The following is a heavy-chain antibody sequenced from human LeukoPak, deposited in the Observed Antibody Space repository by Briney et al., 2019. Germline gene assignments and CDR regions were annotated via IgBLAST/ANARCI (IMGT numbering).Heavy chain of an antibody. CDR1: GGSISSYY. J-gene: IGHJ3*02. CDR2: IYYRGST. V-gene: IGHV4-59*08. D-gene: IGHD1-26*01. CDR3: ARHAYTWSDYYGSSGEVPGAFDI. Sequence: SETLSLTCTVSGGSISSYYWSWIRQPPGKGLEWIGYIYYRGSTNYNPSLRSRVTISVDTSRNQFSLRLSSVAAADTAVYYCARHAYTWSDYYGSSGEVPGAFDIWGHGTMVTVSS.